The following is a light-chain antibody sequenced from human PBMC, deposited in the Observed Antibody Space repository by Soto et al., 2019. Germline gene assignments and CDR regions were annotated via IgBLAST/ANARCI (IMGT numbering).Light chain of an antibody. CDR3: NSYAGSSNV. Sequence: QSALTQPASVSGSPGQSITISCTGTSSDVGAYNYVSWFQQHPGKAPKVIIYEVSNRFSGVSTRFSGSRSGNTASLTISGLRAEDEADYYCNSYAGSSNVFGTGTKLTVL. J-gene: IGLJ1*01. CDR1: SSDVGAYNY. CDR2: EVS. V-gene: IGLV2-14*01.